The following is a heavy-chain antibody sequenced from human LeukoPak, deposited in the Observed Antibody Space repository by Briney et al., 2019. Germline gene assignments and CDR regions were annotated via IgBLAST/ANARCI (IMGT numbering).Heavy chain of an antibody. J-gene: IGHJ6*04. CDR2: INHSGST. CDR3: ARGRWSANDPDSSNYLGGFYYLDV. Sequence: SETLSLTCAVYGGSFSGYYWTWIRQPPGKGLEWIGEINHSGSTKYHPSLTNRLTISVETPKNQSSLELSSVTAADTALYFCARGRWSANDPDSSNYLGGFYYLDVWGNGTTVIVSS. V-gene: IGHV4-34*01. CDR1: GGSFSGYY. D-gene: IGHD3-22*01.